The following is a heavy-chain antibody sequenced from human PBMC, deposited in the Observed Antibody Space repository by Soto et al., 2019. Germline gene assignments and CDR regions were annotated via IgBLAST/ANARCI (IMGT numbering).Heavy chain of an antibody. D-gene: IGHD3-10*01. Sequence: EVQLVESGGGLVKPGGSLRLSCAASGFTFTSHNIYWFRQAPGKGLEWVSSISPYDHSFYYADSVKGRFTVSKDNAQSSVFLQMDSLRAEDTAIYYCARELSTIIRAYNWGQGTLVTVSS. V-gene: IGHV3-21*02. CDR2: ISPYDHSF. J-gene: IGHJ4*02. CDR1: GFTFTSHN. CDR3: ARELSTIIRAYN.